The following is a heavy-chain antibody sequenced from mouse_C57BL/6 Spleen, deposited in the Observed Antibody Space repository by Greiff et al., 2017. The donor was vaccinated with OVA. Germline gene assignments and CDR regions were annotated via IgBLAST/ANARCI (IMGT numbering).Heavy chain of an antibody. CDR3: ARADYGSSSLFAY. D-gene: IGHD1-1*01. V-gene: IGHV1-20*01. CDR1: GYSFTGYF. Sequence: VQLQQSGPELVKPGDSVKISCKASGYSFTGYFMNWVMQSHGKSLEWIGRINPYNGDTFYNQKFKGKATLTVDKSSSTAHMELRSLTSEDSAVYYCARADYGSSSLFAYWGQGTLVTVSA. CDR2: INPYNGDT. J-gene: IGHJ3*01.